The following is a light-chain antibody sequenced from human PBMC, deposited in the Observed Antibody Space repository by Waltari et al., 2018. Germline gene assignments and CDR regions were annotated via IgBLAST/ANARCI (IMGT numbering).Light chain of an antibody. CDR3: TSYASSGTYV. CDR2: DVS. CDR1: SSDVGGSNY. Sequence: QSALTQPASVSGSPGQSITISCTGSSSDVGGSNYVSWYQQHPGKAPKVLIYDVSKWPSGVSNRFSGSKSGNTASLTISGLQAEDEADYYCTSYASSGTYVFGTGTKVTVL. V-gene: IGLV2-14*01. J-gene: IGLJ1*01.